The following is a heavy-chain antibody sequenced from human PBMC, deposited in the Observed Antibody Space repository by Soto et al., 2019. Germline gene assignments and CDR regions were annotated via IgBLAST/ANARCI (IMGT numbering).Heavy chain of an antibody. Sequence: PGGSLRLSCAASGFTFSSYWMHWVRQVPGEGLVWVSRINSDGSSTLYADSVKGRFTFSRDNAKNTLYLQMNSLKAEDTAVYYCVRGASAVPSYFDYWGQGSLVTAPQ. V-gene: IGHV3-74*01. J-gene: IGHJ4*02. CDR2: INSDGSST. CDR1: GFTFSSYW. CDR3: VRGASAVPSYFDY.